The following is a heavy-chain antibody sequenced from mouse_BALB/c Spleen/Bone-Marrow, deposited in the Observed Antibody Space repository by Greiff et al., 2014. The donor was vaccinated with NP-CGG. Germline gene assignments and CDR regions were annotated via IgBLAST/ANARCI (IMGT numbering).Heavy chain of an antibody. V-gene: IGHV5-6*01. J-gene: IGHJ3*01. D-gene: IGHD1-1*01. CDR3: ARPFTTVVATVFAY. Sequence: EVQVVESGGDLVKPGGSLKLSCAASGFSFSGYGMSWVRQAPDKRLEWVATIGVGGTYTYYPDSVKGRFTISRDNAKNTLSLRMSSPKSEDTAMYYCARPFTTVVATVFAYWGQGTLVTVSA. CDR1: GFSFSGYG. CDR2: IGVGGTYT.